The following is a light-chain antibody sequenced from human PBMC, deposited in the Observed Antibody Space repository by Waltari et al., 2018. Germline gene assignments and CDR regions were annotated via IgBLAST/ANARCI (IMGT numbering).Light chain of an antibody. CDR2: SSS. CDR3: QQSYSAPLA. V-gene: IGKV1-39*01. CDR1: QAISTY. J-gene: IGKJ4*01. Sequence: DTLMTQSQSSMSASVGDRVTITCRASQAISTYVTWYQQTPGMTPKLLIFSSSTLHRGVSSRFSGSGSGTEFTLTISNLQPDDFATYYCQQSYSAPLAFGGGTKLDI.